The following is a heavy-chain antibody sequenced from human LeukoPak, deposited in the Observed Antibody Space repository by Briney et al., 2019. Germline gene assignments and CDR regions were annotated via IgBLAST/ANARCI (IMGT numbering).Heavy chain of an antibody. CDR1: GYTSTGYY. CDR3: ARAPSRVGRGDFDY. Sequence: ASVKVSCKASGYTSTGYYMHWVRQAPGQGLEWMGWINPNSGGTNYAQKFQGRVTITRNTSISTAYMELSSLRSEDTAVYYCARAPSRVGRGDFDYWGQGTLVTVSS. CDR2: INPNSGGT. D-gene: IGHD5-24*01. V-gene: IGHV1-2*02. J-gene: IGHJ4*02.